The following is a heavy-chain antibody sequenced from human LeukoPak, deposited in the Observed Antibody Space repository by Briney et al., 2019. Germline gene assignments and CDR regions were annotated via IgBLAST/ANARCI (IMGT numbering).Heavy chain of an antibody. CDR1: GFTFSSYA. CDR2: ISSSGATT. J-gene: IGHJ4*02. Sequence: GGSLRLSCAASGFTFSSYAMSWVRQPPGKGLEWISVISSSGATTYYPDSVKGRFTISRDNSKNTLYLQMNSLRAEDTAVYYCAKAKPQLTPRYFDYWGQGTLVTVSS. D-gene: IGHD1-1*01. V-gene: IGHV3-23*01. CDR3: AKAKPQLTPRYFDY.